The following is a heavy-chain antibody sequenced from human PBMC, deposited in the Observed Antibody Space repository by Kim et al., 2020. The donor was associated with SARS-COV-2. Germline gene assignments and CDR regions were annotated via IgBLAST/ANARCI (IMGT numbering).Heavy chain of an antibody. CDR2: ST. Sequence: STYYADSVKGRFTISRNNSKNTLYLKMNSLRAEDTAVYYCARLEVGALDCWGQGTLVTVSS. V-gene: IGHV3-53*01. CDR3: ARLEVGALDC. D-gene: IGHD1-26*01. J-gene: IGHJ4*02.